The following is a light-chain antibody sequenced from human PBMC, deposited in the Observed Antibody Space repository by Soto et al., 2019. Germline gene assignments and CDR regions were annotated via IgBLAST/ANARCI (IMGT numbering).Light chain of an antibody. V-gene: IGKV1-5*01. CDR1: QSISTW. J-gene: IGKJ1*01. CDR3: QQYNSYGT. CDR2: DAS. Sequence: DIQMTQSNSTLSASVGDRVTITCRASQSISTWLAWYRQKPGKAPNLLIYDASSLESGVPSRFSGSGSGTEFTLTISSLQPDDFATYYCQQYNSYGTFGQGTKVDIK.